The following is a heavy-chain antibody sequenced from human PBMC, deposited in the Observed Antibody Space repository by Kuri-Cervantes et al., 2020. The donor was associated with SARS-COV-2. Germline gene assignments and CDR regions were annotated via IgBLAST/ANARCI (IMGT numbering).Heavy chain of an antibody. Sequence: SETLSLTCAVSGYSISSGYYWGWIRQPPGKGLEWLWSIYHSRSTYYNRSSKSRLTISVDTSKNQFSLKLSSVTAADTAVYYCAGVSSSDSDGYLYYYGMDVWGQGTTVTVSS. J-gene: IGHJ6*02. CDR3: AGVSSSDSDGYLYYYGMDV. CDR1: GYSISSGYY. D-gene: IGHD6-25*01. V-gene: IGHV4-38-2*01. CDR2: IYHSRST.